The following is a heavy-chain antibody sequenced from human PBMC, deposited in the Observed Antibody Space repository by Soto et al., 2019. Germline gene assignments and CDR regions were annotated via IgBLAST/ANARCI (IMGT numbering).Heavy chain of an antibody. J-gene: IGHJ6*02. CDR3: ARVCGGDCHYGMDV. V-gene: IGHV4-31*03. Sequence: PSETLSLTCTVSGGSISSGGYYWSWIRQHPGKGLEWIGYIYYIGSIYYNPSLKSRVTISVDTSKNQFSLKLSSVTAADTAVYYCARVCGGDCHYGMDVWGQGTTVTVS. CDR2: IYYIGSI. D-gene: IGHD2-21*02. CDR1: GGSISSGGYY.